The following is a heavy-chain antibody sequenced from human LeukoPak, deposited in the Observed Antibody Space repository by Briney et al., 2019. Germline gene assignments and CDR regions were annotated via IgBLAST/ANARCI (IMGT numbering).Heavy chain of an antibody. CDR1: GXTFNSYT. D-gene: IGHD3-22*01. Sequence: GXXLXXSXVASGXTFNSYTMHWVRQAPGKGLEWVALISYDGSEKNYADSVKGRFTVSRGNSKNTLYMQMNSLRAQHTSVYYCATEDYDSSGYYYVEVSWFDPSVQGTLVTVSS. CDR2: ISYDGSEK. V-gene: IGHV3-30*04. J-gene: IGHJ5*02. CDR3: ATEDYDSSGYYYVEVSWFDP.